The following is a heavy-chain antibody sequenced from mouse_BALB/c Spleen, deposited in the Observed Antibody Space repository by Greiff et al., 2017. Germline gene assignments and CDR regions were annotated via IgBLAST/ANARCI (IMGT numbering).Heavy chain of an antibody. CDR2: IWAGGST. V-gene: IGHV2-9*02. J-gene: IGHJ4*01. D-gene: IGHD2-4*01. CDR3: ARIYYDYDGDYYAMDY. CDR1: GFSLTSYG. Sequence: VKLMESGPGLVAPSQSLSITCTVSGFSLTSYGVHWVRQPPGKGLEWLGVIWAGGSTNYNSALMSRLSISKDNSKSQVFLKMNSLQTDDTAMYYCARIYYDYDGDYYAMDYWGQGTSVTVSS.